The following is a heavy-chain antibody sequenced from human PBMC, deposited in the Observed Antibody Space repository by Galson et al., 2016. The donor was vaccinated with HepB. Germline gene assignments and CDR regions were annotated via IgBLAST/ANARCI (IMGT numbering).Heavy chain of an antibody. CDR3: ARDRFSRYDFLSHSPPEIDY. D-gene: IGHD3-3*01. V-gene: IGHV3-11*06. CDR2: ISVSGSYT. Sequence: SLRLSCAASGFKFSDYYMNWIRQAPGKGLEWVSYISVSGSYTNYADSMKGRFTISRDNAKNSLYLQMSNLRAEDTAIYYCARDRFSRYDFLSHSPPEIDYWGQGTLVTVSS. CDR1: GFKFSDYY. J-gene: IGHJ4*02.